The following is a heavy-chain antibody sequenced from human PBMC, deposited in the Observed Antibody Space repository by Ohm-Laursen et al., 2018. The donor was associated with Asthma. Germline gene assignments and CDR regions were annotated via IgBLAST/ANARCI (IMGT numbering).Heavy chain of an antibody. D-gene: IGHD4-17*01. J-gene: IGHJ6*02. CDR1: GFTFSSYG. V-gene: IGHV3-30*03. CDR2: ISCDGSDK. CDR3: ARWPYGDYYSGMDV. Sequence: SLRLSCAASGFTFSSYGMHWVRQAPGKGLEWLAVISCDGSDKKYADSVKGRFTISRDSSKNTLYLQMNSLRAEDTAVYYCARWPYGDYYSGMDVWGQGTTVTVSS.